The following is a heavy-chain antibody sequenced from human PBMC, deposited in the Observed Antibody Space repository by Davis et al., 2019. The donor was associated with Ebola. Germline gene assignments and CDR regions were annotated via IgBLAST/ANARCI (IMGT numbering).Heavy chain of an antibody. J-gene: IGHJ4*02. CDR1: GGSFSGYY. CDR3: ARVYSSSWSYFDY. CDR2: INHSGST. Sequence: PSETLSLTCAVYGGSFSGYYWSWIRQPPGKGLEWIGEINHSGSTNYNPSLKSRVTISVDTSKNQFSLKLSSVTAADTAVYYCARVYSSSWSYFDYWGQETLVTVSS. V-gene: IGHV4-34*01. D-gene: IGHD6-13*01.